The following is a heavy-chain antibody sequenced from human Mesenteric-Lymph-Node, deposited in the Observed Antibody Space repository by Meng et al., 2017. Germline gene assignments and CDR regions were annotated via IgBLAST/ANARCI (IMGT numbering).Heavy chain of an antibody. V-gene: IGHV4-30-4*01. CDR2: NYYSGST. D-gene: IGHD4-17*01. CDR1: GGSISSGDYY. J-gene: IGHJ4*02. Sequence: QVQLQESGPGLVHPRQTLSLTCTVSGGSISSGDYYWSWIRQPRGKVLERIGYNYYSGSTYYKASLKSRVTISIDRSKNQFSLKRSAVTAADTAVYYCARADDYGAFFDYWGQGTLVTVSS. CDR3: ARADDYGAFFDY.